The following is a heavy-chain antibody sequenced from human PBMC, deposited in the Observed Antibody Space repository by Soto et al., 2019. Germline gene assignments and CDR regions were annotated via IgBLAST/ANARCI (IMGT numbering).Heavy chain of an antibody. CDR2: ISSSGGST. V-gene: IGHV3-23*01. D-gene: IGHD6-13*01. J-gene: IGHJ4*02. Sequence: GESLKISCAASGFTFSSYAMSWVRQAPGKGLEWVVSISSSGGSTFYVDSVKGRFTISRDNSKNTLFLQMTSLRAEDTAVYFCARNHDTSTWYIYPIDYWGQGTLVTVSS. CDR1: GFTFSSYA. CDR3: ARNHDTSTWYIYPIDY.